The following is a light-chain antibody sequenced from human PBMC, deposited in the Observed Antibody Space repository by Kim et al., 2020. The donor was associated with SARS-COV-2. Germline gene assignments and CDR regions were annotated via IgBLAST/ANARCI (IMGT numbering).Light chain of an antibody. CDR1: TGAVTSGHY. CDR2: DTG. V-gene: IGLV7-46*01. Sequence: QAVVTQEPSLTVSPGGTVTLTCGSSTGAVTSGHYPYWFQQKPGQAPRTLIYDTGYKHSWTPARFSGSLLGGKAALTLSGAQPEDEAEYYCLLSYSGARPYVFGTGTKVTVL. CDR3: LLSYSGARPYV. J-gene: IGLJ1*01.